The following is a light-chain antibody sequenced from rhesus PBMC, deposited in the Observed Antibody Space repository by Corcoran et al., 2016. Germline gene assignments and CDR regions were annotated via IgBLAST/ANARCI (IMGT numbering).Light chain of an antibody. CDR1: QGISSY. J-gene: IGKJ1*01. CDR2: KSN. V-gene: IGKV1-32*01. CDR3: QQYNSLPPT. Sequence: DIQMTQSPSSLSASVGDRVTITCRASQGISSYLNWYQQKPGKAPNLLSYKSNRLDSGVPSRFSGSGSGTEFTLTISSLQPEEFATYYCQQYNSLPPTFGQGTKVEIK.